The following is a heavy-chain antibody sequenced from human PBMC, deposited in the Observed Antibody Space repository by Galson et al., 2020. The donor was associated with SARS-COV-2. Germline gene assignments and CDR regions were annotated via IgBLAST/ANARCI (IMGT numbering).Heavy chain of an antibody. J-gene: IGHJ6*02. Sequence: GGSLRLSCAGSGFTFRSYAMSWVRQAPGKGLEWVSSISGRSDTTYYANSVKGRFTISRDNSENTLYLQMNSLRDDDTAVYYCAKGRSGMVRGVIIYYYGMDVWGQGTAVTVSS. CDR2: ISGRSDTT. D-gene: IGHD3-10*01. CDR1: GFTFRSYA. V-gene: IGHV3-23*01. CDR3: AKGRSGMVRGVIIYYYGMDV.